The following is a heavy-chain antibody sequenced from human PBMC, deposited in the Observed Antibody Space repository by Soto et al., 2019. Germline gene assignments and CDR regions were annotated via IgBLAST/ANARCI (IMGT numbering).Heavy chain of an antibody. CDR1: RYTFTRYG. CDR3: ARDRVRYPREGMDG. D-gene: IGHD3-9*01. Sequence: ASVKVSCKASRYTFTRYGISWVRQAPGQGLEWMGWISAYNGNTNYAQNLQGRVTMTTDTSTSTAYMELRSLRSDDTAVYYCARDRVRYPREGMDGWGQGTTVTVSS. J-gene: IGHJ6*02. V-gene: IGHV1-18*01. CDR2: ISAYNGNT.